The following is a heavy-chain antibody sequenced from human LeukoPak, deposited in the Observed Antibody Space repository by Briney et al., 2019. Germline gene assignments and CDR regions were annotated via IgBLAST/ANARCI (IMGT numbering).Heavy chain of an antibody. CDR2: ISSSSYI. V-gene: IGHV3-21*01. Sequence: GGSLRLSCAASGFTFSSYSMNWVRQAPGKGLEWVSSISSSSYIYYADSVKGRFTISRDNAKNSLYLQMNSLRAEDTAVYYCAREECSSTSCYLMSWGQGTLVTVSS. CDR3: AREECSSTSCYLMS. D-gene: IGHD2-2*01. CDR1: GFTFSSYS. J-gene: IGHJ4*02.